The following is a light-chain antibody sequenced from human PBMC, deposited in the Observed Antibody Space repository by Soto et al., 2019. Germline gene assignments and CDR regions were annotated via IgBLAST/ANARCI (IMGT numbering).Light chain of an antibody. J-gene: IGKJ4*01. CDR1: QAIGSA. V-gene: IGKV1-13*02. CDR2: DVS. CDR3: QQFRISFT. Sequence: AIHLTQSPSSLSASVGDRVTITGRASQAIGSALAWYKQRPGPSPKLLLYDVSILESGDPSRFAGSGSGADFTLTIIGLQPEDIETYYCQQFRISFTFGAGTKVESK.